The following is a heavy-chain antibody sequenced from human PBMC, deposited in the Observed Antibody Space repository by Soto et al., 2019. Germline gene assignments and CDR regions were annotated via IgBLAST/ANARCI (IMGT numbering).Heavy chain of an antibody. CDR3: ARLNRYYYGMDV. CDR1: GGSISSSSYY. V-gene: IGHV4-39*01. J-gene: IGHJ6*02. Sequence: QLQLQESGPGLVKPSETLSLTCTVSGGSISSSSYYWGWIRQPPGTGLEWIGSIYYSGSTYYNPSLKSRVTISVDTYKNQFSLKLSSVTAADTAVYYCARLNRYYYGMDVWGQGTTVTVSS. CDR2: IYYSGST. D-gene: IGHD3-16*02.